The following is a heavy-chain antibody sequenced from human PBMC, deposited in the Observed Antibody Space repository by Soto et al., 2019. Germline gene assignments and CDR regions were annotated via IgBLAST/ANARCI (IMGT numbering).Heavy chain of an antibody. CDR2: IYHSGST. CDR1: GGSISSGGYS. J-gene: IGHJ4*02. CDR3: VRVPDY. Sequence: QLKLQEYGSGLVKPSQTLSLTCAVSGGSISSGGYSWSWIRQPPGKGLDWIGYIYHSGSTYYNPSLKSRVTISVDRSKNQFSLKLSSVTAADTAVYYCVRVPDYWGQGTLVTVSS. V-gene: IGHV4-30-2*01.